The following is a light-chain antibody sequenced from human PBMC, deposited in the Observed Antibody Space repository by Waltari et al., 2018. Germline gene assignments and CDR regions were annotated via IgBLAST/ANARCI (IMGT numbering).Light chain of an antibody. CDR3: QQHGSSSLVT. V-gene: IGKV3-20*01. J-gene: IGKJ3*01. CDR1: QSVSSY. CDR2: GAS. Sequence: EIVLPQSPGTLSFSPGERATLSCRASQSVSSYLAWYQQKPGQAPRLLIYGASSRATGIPDRFSGSGSGTDFTLTISRLDPGDFAVYYCQQHGSSSLVTFGPGTKVDIK.